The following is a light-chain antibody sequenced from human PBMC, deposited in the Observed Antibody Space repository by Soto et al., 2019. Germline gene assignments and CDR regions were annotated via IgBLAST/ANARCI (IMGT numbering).Light chain of an antibody. CDR1: QSIGTW. J-gene: IGKJ1*01. CDR2: DVS. Sequence: DVQMTQSPSTLSASVGDRVTITCRASQSIGTWLAWYHQKLGGAPRLLIYDVSNLESGVPSRFSGSGSGPEFTLTISSLQPEDVGIYYCQQYDNSRTFGQGTKVDIK. V-gene: IGKV1-5*01. CDR3: QQYDNSRT.